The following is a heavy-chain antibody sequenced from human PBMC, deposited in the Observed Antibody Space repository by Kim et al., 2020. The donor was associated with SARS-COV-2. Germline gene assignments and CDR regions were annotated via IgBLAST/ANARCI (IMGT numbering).Heavy chain of an antibody. CDR3: AREGENWGGVDEAVDI. V-gene: IGHV4-59*01. J-gene: IGHJ3*02. Sequence: LTSRVTISVATSKNQFSLTLSSVTAADTAVYYCAREGENWGGVDEAVDIWGQGTMVTISS. D-gene: IGHD7-27*01.